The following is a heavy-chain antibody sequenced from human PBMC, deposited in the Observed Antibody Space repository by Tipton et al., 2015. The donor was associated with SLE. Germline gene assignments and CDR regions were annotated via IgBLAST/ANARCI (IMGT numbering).Heavy chain of an antibody. J-gene: IGHJ4*02. D-gene: IGHD2-15*01. Sequence: TLSLTCAVSGGSISSGGYSWSWIRQPPGKGLEWIGYIYHSGSTYYNPSLKSRVTISVDRSKNQLSLKLSSVTAADTAVYYCARGGRGGYYFDYWGQGTLVTVSS. CDR1: GGSISSGGYS. V-gene: IGHV4-30-2*01. CDR3: ARGGRGGYYFDY. CDR2: IYHSGST.